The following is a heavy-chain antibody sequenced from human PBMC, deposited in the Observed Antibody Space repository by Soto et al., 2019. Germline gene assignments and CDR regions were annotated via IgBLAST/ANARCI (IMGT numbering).Heavy chain of an antibody. CDR3: ARETTMVRGVTDNWFDP. CDR1: GGSISSYY. J-gene: IGHJ5*02. V-gene: IGHV4-4*07. D-gene: IGHD3-10*01. Sequence: PSETLSLTCTVSGGSISSYYWSWIRQPAGKGLEWIGRIYTSGSTNYNPSLKSRVTMSVDTSKNQFSLKLSSVTAADTAVYYCARETTMVRGVTDNWFDPWGQGTLVTVS. CDR2: IYTSGST.